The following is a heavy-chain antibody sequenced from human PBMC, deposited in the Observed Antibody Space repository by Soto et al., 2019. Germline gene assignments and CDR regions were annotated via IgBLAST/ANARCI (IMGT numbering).Heavy chain of an antibody. CDR3: ARGGWFHVDTAMYYFDY. Sequence: GGSLRLSCAASGFTFSSYWMHWVRQAPGKGLVWVSRINSDGSSTSYADSVKGRFTISRDNAKNTLYLQMNSLRAEDTAVYYCARGGWFHVDTAMYYFDYWGQEPWSPSPQ. CDR1: GFTFSSYW. CDR2: INSDGSST. D-gene: IGHD5-18*01. V-gene: IGHV3-74*01. J-gene: IGHJ4*01.